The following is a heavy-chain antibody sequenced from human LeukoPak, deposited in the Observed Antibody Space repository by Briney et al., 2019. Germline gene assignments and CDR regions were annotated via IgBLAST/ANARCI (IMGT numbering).Heavy chain of an antibody. CDR1: GGSFSGYY. CDR3: ARGGGTVTNFRDAFDI. CDR2: INHSGST. J-gene: IGHJ3*02. Sequence: SETLSLTCAVYGGSFSGYYWSWIRQPPGKGLEWIGEINHSGSTNYNPSLKNRVTISVDTSKNQFSLKLSSVTAADTAVYYCARGGGTVTNFRDAFDIWGQGTMVTVSS. D-gene: IGHD4-17*01. V-gene: IGHV4-34*01.